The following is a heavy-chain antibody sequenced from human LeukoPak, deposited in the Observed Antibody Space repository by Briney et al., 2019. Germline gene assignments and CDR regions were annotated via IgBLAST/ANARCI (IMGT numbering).Heavy chain of an antibody. CDR1: GFTFSSYS. Sequence: GGSLRLSCAASGFTFSSYSMNWVRQAPGKGLEWVSSIDSTSSYIYYADSVKGRFTISRDNAKNSLYLQMNSLRAEDAAVYYCARERVEQQLVLRYSYYYMDVWGKGTTVTVSS. V-gene: IGHV3-21*01. J-gene: IGHJ6*03. CDR3: ARERVEQQLVLRYSYYYMDV. CDR2: IDSTSSYI. D-gene: IGHD6-13*01.